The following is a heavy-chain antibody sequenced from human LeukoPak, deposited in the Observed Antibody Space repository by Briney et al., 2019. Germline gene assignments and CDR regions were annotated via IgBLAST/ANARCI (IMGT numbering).Heavy chain of an antibody. Sequence: PGGSLRLSCAASGFTVSSNYMNWVRQAPGKGLEWVSYISSSSSTIYYADSVKGRFTISRDNAKNSLYLQMNSLRAEDTAVYYCARDREDIVVVPAALGYWGQGTLVTVSS. CDR1: GFTVSSNY. CDR3: ARDREDIVVVPAALGY. D-gene: IGHD2-2*01. V-gene: IGHV3-48*04. J-gene: IGHJ4*02. CDR2: ISSSSSTI.